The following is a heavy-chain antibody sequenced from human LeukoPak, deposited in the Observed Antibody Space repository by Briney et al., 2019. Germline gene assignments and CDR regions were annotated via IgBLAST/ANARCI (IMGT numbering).Heavy chain of an antibody. V-gene: IGHV1-18*01. D-gene: IGHD5-18*01. CDR3: ARDSGYSYVLGDAFDI. Sequence: ASVKVSCKASGYTFTSYGISWVRQAPGQGLEWMGWISAYNGNTNYAQKLQGRVTMTTDTSTSTAYLELRSLSSDDTAVYYCARDSGYSYVLGDAFDIWGQGTMVTVSS. J-gene: IGHJ3*02. CDR1: GYTFTSYG. CDR2: ISAYNGNT.